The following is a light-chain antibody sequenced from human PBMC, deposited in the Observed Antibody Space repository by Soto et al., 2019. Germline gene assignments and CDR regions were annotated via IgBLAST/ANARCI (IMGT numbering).Light chain of an antibody. J-gene: IGKJ1*01. V-gene: IGKV1-12*01. Sequence: DIQMTQSPSSVSASIGDRDIITCRASQNIGTWLAWYQQKPGQIPNLLMYPASSLHSGVPSNLSGSGCGTEVTLPISSLQPDDFASYYCQQDNSFPPRTFGQGTKVDNK. CDR3: QQDNSFPPRT. CDR1: QNIGTW. CDR2: PAS.